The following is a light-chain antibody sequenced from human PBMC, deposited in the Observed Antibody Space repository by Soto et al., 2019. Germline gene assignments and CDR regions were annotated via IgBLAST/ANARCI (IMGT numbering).Light chain of an antibody. V-gene: IGKV3-11*01. CDR1: ESVNNY. CDR2: DAS. J-gene: IGKJ5*01. Sequence: EVVLTQSPATLSLSPGERATLSCRASESVNNYLAWYQQKPGQAPRLLIYDASNRATGIPARFSGSGSGTAFTLTISSLEPEDFAVYYCQQRSNWPPITFGQGTRLEIK. CDR3: QQRSNWPPIT.